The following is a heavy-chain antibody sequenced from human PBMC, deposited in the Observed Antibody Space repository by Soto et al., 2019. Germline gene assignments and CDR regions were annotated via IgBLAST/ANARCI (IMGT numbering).Heavy chain of an antibody. D-gene: IGHD3-22*01. CDR1: GGSISSSSYY. CDR3: ASFYDSSGYYREFQH. Sequence: SETLSLTCTVSGGSISSSSYYWGWIRQPPGKGLEWIGSIYYSGSTYYNPSLKSRVTISVDTSKNQFSLKLSSVTAADTAVYYCASFYDSSGYYREFQHWGQGTLVTVSS. J-gene: IGHJ1*01. CDR2: IYYSGST. V-gene: IGHV4-39*07.